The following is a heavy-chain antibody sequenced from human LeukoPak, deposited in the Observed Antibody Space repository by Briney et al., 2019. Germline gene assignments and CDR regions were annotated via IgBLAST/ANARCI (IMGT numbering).Heavy chain of an antibody. CDR3: ARQAPNSGSNAFDI. V-gene: IGHV1-18*01. CDR2: ISAYNGNT. J-gene: IGHJ3*02. D-gene: IGHD3-10*01. CDR1: GYTFTSYG. Sequence: ASVKVSCKASGYTFTSYGISWVRQAPGQGLEWMGWISAYNGNTNYAQKLQGRVTMTTDTSTSTAYMELRSLRSDDTDVYYCARQAPNSGSNAFDIWGQGTMVTVSS.